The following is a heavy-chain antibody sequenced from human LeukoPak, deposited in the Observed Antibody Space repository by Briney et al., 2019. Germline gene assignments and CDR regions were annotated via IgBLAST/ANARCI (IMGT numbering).Heavy chain of an antibody. J-gene: IGHJ4*02. CDR3: ARIQHHHPDY. D-gene: IGHD2-21*01. CDR1: GYTFTSYY. CDR2: INPSGGST. Sequence: ASVKVSCKASGYTFTSYYMHWVRQAPGQGLEWMGIINPSGGSTGYAQKFQGRVTMTRDTSTSTVYMELSSLRPEDTAVYYCARIQHHHPDYWGQGTLVTVSS. V-gene: IGHV1-46*01.